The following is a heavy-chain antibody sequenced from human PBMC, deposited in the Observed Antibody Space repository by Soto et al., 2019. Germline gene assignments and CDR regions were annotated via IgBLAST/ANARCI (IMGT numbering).Heavy chain of an antibody. CDR2: IIPIFGTA. J-gene: IGHJ4*02. V-gene: IGHV1-69*13. Sequence: SVKVSCKASGGTFSSYAISWVRQAPGQGLEWMGGIIPIFGTANYAQKFQGRVTITADESTSTAYMELSSLRSEDTAVYYCASFNGDSEYFDDWGQGTLVTVSS. D-gene: IGHD4-17*01. CDR3: ASFNGDSEYFDD. CDR1: GGTFSSYA.